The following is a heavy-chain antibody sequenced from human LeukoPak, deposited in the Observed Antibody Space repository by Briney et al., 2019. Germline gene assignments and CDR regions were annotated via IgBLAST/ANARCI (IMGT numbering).Heavy chain of an antibody. CDR3: AKTRASQPNREIDY. CDR2: ISGSGDST. CDR1: GFTFSSYA. Sequence: PGGSLRLSCAASGFTFSSYAMSWVRQAPGKGLEWVSGISGSGDSTYYADSVKGRFTISRDNSKNTLYLQINSLRAEDTALYYCAKTRASQPNREIDYWGQGTLVTVSS. V-gene: IGHV3-23*01. D-gene: IGHD5-18*01. J-gene: IGHJ4*02.